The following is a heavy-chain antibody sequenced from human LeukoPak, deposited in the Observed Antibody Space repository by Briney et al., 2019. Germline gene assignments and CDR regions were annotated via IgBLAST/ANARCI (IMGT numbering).Heavy chain of an antibody. D-gene: IGHD6-19*01. J-gene: IGHJ3*02. Sequence: GGSLGLSCAASGFTFSSYSMNWVRQAPGKGLEWVSSISSSSSYIYYADSVKGRFTISRDNAKNSLYLQMNSLRAEDTAVYYCARDWPGAVFDIWGQGTMVTVSS. CDR3: ARDWPGAVFDI. CDR1: GFTFSSYS. CDR2: ISSSSSYI. V-gene: IGHV3-21*01.